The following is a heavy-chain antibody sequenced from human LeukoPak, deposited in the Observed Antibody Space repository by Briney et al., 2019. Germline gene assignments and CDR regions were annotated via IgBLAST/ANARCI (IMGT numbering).Heavy chain of an antibody. CDR2: TYYRSKWYN. D-gene: IGHD3-3*01. J-gene: IGHJ5*02. CDR3: ARLFWSGYRMDNWFDP. V-gene: IGHV6-1*01. Sequence: SQTLSLTCAISGDSVSSNSAAWNWIRQSPSRGLEWLGRTYYRSKWYNDYAVSVKSRITINPDTSKNQFSLKLSSVTAADTAVYYCARLFWSGYRMDNWFDPWGQGTLVTVSS. CDR1: GDSVSSNSAA.